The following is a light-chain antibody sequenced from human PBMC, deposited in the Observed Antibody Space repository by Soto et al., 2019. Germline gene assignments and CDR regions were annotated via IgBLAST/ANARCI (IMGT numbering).Light chain of an antibody. V-gene: IGKV3-15*01. CDR1: QSVSSN. CDR2: GAS. J-gene: IGKJ4*01. Sequence: EIVMTQSPATLSVSPGERATLSCRASQSVSSNLAWYRQKPGQAPRLLIYGASIRATGIPARFSGSGSGTEFTLTISSLQSEDFAVYYCQQYNNWTLTFGGGTKVEIK. CDR3: QQYNNWTLT.